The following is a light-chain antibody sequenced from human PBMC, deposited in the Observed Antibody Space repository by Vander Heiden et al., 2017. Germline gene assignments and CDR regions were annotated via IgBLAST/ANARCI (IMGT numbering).Light chain of an antibody. J-gene: IGKJ4*01. V-gene: IGKV1-39*01. CDR2: GVS. Sequence: DIQMTQSPSSLSASVGDRVIITCRASQNITTYLNWYQQKPGKAPNLLVYGVSNLQSGVPSRFSGSGSGTDFTLTVNRLQPEDFATYYCQQGDSTAPTFGGGTKVELK. CDR3: QQGDSTAPT. CDR1: QNITTY.